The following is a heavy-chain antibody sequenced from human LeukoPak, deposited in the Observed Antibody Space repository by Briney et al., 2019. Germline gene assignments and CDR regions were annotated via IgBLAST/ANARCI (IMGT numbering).Heavy chain of an antibody. CDR3: ARGGSPSDY. D-gene: IGHD3-16*01. J-gene: IGHJ4*02. CDR2: IHLDGRTT. CDR1: GFTFGSYW. Sequence: GGSLRLSCAASGFTFGSYWMHWVRQRPGKGLVWVSRIHLDGRTTNYADSVKGRFTISRDNAKNTLSLEMNSLRPEDTAVYYCARGGSPSDYWGQGTLVSVSS. V-gene: IGHV3-74*01.